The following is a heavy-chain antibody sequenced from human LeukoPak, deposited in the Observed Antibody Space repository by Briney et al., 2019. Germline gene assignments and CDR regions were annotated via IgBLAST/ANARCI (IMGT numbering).Heavy chain of an antibody. CDR3: ARGPFGGYSYFQH. J-gene: IGHJ1*01. CDR2: INPSGGST. Sequence: APVKVSCKASGYTFTSYYMHWVRQAPGQGLEWMGIINPSGGSTTYAQKFQGRITMTRDTSTSTVYMELSSLRSEDTAVYFCARGPFGGYSYFQHWGQGTLVTVSS. V-gene: IGHV1-46*01. D-gene: IGHD5-18*01. CDR1: GYTFTSYY.